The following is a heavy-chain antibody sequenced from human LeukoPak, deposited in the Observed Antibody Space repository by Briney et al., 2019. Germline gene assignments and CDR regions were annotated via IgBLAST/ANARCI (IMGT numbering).Heavy chain of an antibody. CDR3: ARPYGSGTYYYAY. CDR2: ISGNGVNT. D-gene: IGHD3-10*01. V-gene: IGHV3-64*01. CDR1: GFPFSNYA. Sequence: LSGGSLRLSCAASGFPFSNYAMHWVRQAPGKGLEYVSSISGNGVNTYYANSVKGRFTISRDNSKNTLYLQMGSLRAEDMAVYYCARPYGSGTYYYAYWGQGTLVTVSS. J-gene: IGHJ4*02.